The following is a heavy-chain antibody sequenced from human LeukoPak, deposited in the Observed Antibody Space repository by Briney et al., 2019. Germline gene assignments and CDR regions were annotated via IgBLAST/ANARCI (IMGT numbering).Heavy chain of an antibody. D-gene: IGHD3-22*01. CDR2: INHSGST. CDR3: AKTRTYYDSSKGAFDI. V-gene: IGHV4-34*01. CDR1: GGSLTGYY. Sequence: SETLSLTCAVYGGSLTGYYWNWIRQPPGKGLEWIGEINHSGSTNCIPSLKSRVTISVDTSKNQFSLRLSSVTAADTAVYYCAKTRTYYDSSKGAFDIWGQGTTVTVSS. J-gene: IGHJ3*02.